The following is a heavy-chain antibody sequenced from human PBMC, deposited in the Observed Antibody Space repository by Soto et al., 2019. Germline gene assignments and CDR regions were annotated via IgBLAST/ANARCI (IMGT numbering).Heavy chain of an antibody. Sequence: EVQVVESGGALVQPGGSLRLSCATGGFSFSDHEVDWVRQAPGKELERGARPEWVGRSRNKANGYTTEYAASVKGRFTIXXDDSNQSQYLQMNSLQAEDTAVYYCAVDTVGTGSYWGQGTLVAVCS. V-gene: IGHV3-72*01. CDR2: SRNKANGYTT. J-gene: IGHJ4*02. CDR3: AVDTVGTGSY. CDR1: GFSFSDHE. D-gene: IGHD5-12*01.